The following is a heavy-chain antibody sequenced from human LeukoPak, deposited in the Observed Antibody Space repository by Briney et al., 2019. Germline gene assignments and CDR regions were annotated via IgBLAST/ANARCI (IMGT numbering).Heavy chain of an antibody. V-gene: IGHV3-48*02. CDR1: GFTFSTYN. Sequence: GGSLRLSCAASGFTFSTYNMNWVRQAPGKGLEWVSYITISGTTIYYADSVKGRFTISRDNAKNSLYLQMNSLRDEDTAVYYCASVRDYDILTGYPDLDYWGQGTLVTVSS. J-gene: IGHJ4*02. CDR3: ASVRDYDILTGYPDLDY. CDR2: ITISGTTI. D-gene: IGHD3-9*01.